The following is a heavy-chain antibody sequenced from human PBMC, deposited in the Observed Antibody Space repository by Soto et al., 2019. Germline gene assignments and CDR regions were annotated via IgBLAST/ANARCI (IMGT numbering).Heavy chain of an antibody. CDR3: ARGRLGSGWRLYYFDY. CDR1: GGSFSGYY. CDR2: INHSGST. V-gene: IGHV4-34*01. D-gene: IGHD6-19*01. Sequence: SETLSLTCAVYGGSFSGYYWSWIRQPPGKGLEWIGEINHSGSTNYNPSLKSRVTISVDTSKNQFSLKLSSVTAADTAVYYCARGRLGSGWRLYYFDYWGQGTLVTVSS. J-gene: IGHJ4*02.